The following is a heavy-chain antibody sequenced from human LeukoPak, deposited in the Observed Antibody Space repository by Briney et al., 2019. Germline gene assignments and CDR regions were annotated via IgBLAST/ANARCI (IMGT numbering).Heavy chain of an antibody. D-gene: IGHD1-7*01. CDR3: ARGPLTGTTYYFDY. CDR1: GFTFSSYS. V-gene: IGHV3-21*01. Sequence: PGGSLRLSCAAPGFTFSSYSMNWVRQAPGKGLEWVSSISSSSSYIYYADSVKGRFTISRDNAKNSLYLQMNSLRAEDTAVYYCARGPLTGTTYYFDYWGQGTLVTVSS. CDR2: ISSSSSYI. J-gene: IGHJ4*02.